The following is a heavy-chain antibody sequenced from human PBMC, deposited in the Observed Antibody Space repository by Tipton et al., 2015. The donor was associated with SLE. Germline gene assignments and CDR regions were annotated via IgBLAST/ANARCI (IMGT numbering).Heavy chain of an antibody. Sequence: TLSLTCSVSYGSLSSHYWSWIRQPPGKRLEWIGYIYYSGSTKFNPSLKSRVTISVDTSKNQFYLILNSVTSADTAVYYCARGAYYDRVGFDNWGQGTLVTVSS. J-gene: IGHJ4*02. CDR3: ARGAYYDRVGFDN. CDR1: YGSLSSHY. CDR2: IYYSGST. D-gene: IGHD3-16*01. V-gene: IGHV4-59*11.